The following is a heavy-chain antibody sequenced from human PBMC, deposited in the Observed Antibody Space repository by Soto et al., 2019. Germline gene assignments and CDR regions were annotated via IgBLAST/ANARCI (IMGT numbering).Heavy chain of an antibody. CDR1: GFTFSSCA. V-gene: IGHV3-23*01. CDR2: ISGSGGST. J-gene: IGHJ6*02. D-gene: IGHD3-9*01. Sequence: GGSLRLSCAASGFTFSSCAMSWVRQAPGKGLEWVSAISGSGGSTYYADSVKGRFTISSDNSKNTLYLQMHSLRAEDTAVYYCAKDLVNMDLHYYYYCMDVWGQGTTVTVSS. CDR3: AKDLVNMDLHYYYYCMDV.